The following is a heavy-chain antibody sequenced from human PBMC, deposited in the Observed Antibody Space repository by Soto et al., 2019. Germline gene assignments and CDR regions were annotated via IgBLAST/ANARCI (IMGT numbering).Heavy chain of an antibody. CDR2: ISTSGDST. CDR3: TRDGEPL. J-gene: IGHJ3*01. D-gene: IGHD3-3*01. Sequence: GGSLRLSCAASGFTFSTYTLNWVRQAPGKGLEWVSSISTSGDSTYYEDSLRGRFTISRDNARASLYLQMDSLRVEDKEMYYCTRDGEPLWGQGTMVTVSS. V-gene: IGHV3-21*01. CDR1: GFTFSTYT.